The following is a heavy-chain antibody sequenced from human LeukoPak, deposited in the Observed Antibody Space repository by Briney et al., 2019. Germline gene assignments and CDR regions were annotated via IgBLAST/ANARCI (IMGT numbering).Heavy chain of an antibody. Sequence: ASVKVSSKASGYTFTSYYMHWVRQAPGQGLEWMGIINPSGGSTSYAQKFQGRVTMTRDTSTSTVYMELSSLRSEDTAVYYCAREIYCSGGSCNGVWFDPWGQGTLVTVSS. D-gene: IGHD2-15*01. J-gene: IGHJ5*02. CDR1: GYTFTSYY. V-gene: IGHV1-46*01. CDR2: INPSGGST. CDR3: AREIYCSGGSCNGVWFDP.